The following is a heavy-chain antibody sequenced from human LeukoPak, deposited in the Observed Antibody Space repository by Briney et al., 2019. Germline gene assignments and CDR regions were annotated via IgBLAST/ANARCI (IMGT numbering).Heavy chain of an antibody. V-gene: IGHV3-21*01. CDR2: ISSSSSYI. CDR3: ARDPFKVATIPNWFDP. CDR1: GFTFSSYA. D-gene: IGHD5-12*01. J-gene: IGHJ5*02. Sequence: PGGSLRLSCAASGFTFSSYAMSWVRQAPGKGLEWVSSISSSSSYIYYADSVKSRFTISRDNAKNSLYLQMNSLRAEDTAVYYCARDPFKVATIPNWFDPWGQGTLVTVSS.